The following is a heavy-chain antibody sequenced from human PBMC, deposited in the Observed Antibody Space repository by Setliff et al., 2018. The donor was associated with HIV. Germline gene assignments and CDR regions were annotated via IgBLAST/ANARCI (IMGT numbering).Heavy chain of an antibody. CDR1: GYTFTNYA. CDR3: GVGSGYYYGVVVY. D-gene: IGHD1-26*01. V-gene: IGHV1-3*03. Sequence: ASVKVSCKASGYTFTNYAMHWVRQAPGQRLEWMGWINAGNGNTKYSQEFQGRVTITSDTSASTAYLELSSLKSEDMAVYYCGVGSGYYYGVVVYWGQGTLVTAPQ. CDR2: INAGNGNT. J-gene: IGHJ4*02.